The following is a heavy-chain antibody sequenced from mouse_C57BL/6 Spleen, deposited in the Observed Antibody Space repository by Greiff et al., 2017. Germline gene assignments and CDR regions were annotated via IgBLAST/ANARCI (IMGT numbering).Heavy chain of an antibody. CDR2: IYPGDGDT. Sequence: QVQLQQSGPELVKPGASVKLSCKASGYAFSSSWMNWVKQRPGKGLEWIGRIYPGDGDTNYNGNFKGKATLTADKSSSTAYMQLSSLTSEDSAVYFCASSFYFDYWGHVATLTVSS. J-gene: IGHJ2*01. D-gene: IGHD3-1*01. V-gene: IGHV1-82*01. CDR3: ASSFYFDY. CDR1: GYAFSSSW.